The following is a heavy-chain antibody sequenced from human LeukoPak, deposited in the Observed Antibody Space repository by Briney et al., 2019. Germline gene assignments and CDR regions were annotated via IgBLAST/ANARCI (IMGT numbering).Heavy chain of an antibody. J-gene: IGHJ4*02. CDR1: GGSITSHY. CDR3: ARRRGRDGDNLTS. V-gene: IGHV4-59*11. Sequence: PSETLSLTCTVSGGSITSHYWSWIRQPPGKGLEWIGYVYYSGTTNYNPSLKSRVTISVDTSKNQFSLKLTSVTAADTAVYYCARRRGRDGDNLTSWGQGTLVTVSS. D-gene: IGHD5-24*01. CDR2: VYYSGTT.